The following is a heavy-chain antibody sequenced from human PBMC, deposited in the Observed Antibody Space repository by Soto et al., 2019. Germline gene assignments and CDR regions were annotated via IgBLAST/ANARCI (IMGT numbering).Heavy chain of an antibody. CDR2: IKEDGREK. CDR3: VGVSLTGS. Sequence: EVHLVDSGGGLVQPGGSLRLSCVASGFPFSSYWLSWVRQAPGKGLEWVANIKEDGREKYYVDSVKGRFTISRDNAKNSLYLQMNSLRVEDTTVYYCVGVSLTGSWGQGTLVAVSS. V-gene: IGHV3-7*01. J-gene: IGHJ5*02. CDR1: GFPFSSYW. D-gene: IGHD3-9*01.